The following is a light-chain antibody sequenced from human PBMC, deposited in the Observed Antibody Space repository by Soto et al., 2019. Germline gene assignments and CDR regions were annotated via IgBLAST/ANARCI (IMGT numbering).Light chain of an antibody. CDR3: QQYNSLVT. J-gene: IGKJ2*01. CDR2: DAS. CDR1: QSISSW. V-gene: IGKV1-5*01. Sequence: DIQMTQSPSTLSASVGDRVTITCRASQSISSWLAWYQQKPGKAPKLQIYDASSLESGVPSRFSGSGSGTEFTLTISSLQPDDFATYYCQQYNSLVTFGQGTKLEIK.